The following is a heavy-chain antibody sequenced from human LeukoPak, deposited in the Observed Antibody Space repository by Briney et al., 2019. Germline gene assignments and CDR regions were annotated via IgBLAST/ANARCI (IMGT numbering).Heavy chain of an antibody. CDR1: GFTVSSNY. V-gene: IGHV3-23*01. CDR3: AKDFGSAWSRLFY. J-gene: IGHJ4*02. D-gene: IGHD6-19*01. CDR2: ISGSGDTT. Sequence: WGSLRLSCAASGFTVSSNYMSWVRQAPGKGLEWVSAISGSGDTTYYADSVKGRFSISRDNSKNTLSLQMHTLRAEDTAVYFCAKDFGSAWSRLFYWGQGTLVTVSS.